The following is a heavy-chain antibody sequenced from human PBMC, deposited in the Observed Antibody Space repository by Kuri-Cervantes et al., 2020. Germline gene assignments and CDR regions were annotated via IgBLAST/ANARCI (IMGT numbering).Heavy chain of an antibody. CDR1: GGSFSGYY. D-gene: IGHD7-27*01. CDR3: ARAYLGLGKLDY. J-gene: IGHJ4*02. Sequence: GSLRLSCAVYGGSFSGYYWSWIRQPPGKGLEWIGEINHSGSTNYNPSLKSRVTISVDTSKNQFSLKLSSVTAADTAVYYRARAYLGLGKLDYWGQGTLVTVSS. CDR2: INHSGST. V-gene: IGHV4-34*01.